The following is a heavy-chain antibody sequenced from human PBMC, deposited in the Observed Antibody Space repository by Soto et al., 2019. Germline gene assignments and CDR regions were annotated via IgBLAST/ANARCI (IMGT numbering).Heavy chain of an antibody. J-gene: IGHJ6*02. CDR2: ITSVGDNT. CDR3: VKENGMDV. Sequence: EMQLLESGGDLRQPGGSLRLSCTASGFTFTTHAMTWARQAPGKGLEWVSTITSVGDNTDYADSVKGRFTISRDNFKQTVYLEMDSLRAEDTAVYYCVKENGMDVWGHGTTVIVFS. V-gene: IGHV3-23*01. CDR1: GFTFTTHA.